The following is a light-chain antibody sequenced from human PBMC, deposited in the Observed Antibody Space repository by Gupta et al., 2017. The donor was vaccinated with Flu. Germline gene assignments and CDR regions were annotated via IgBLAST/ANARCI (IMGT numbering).Light chain of an antibody. CDR1: RSDVGGYNY. J-gene: IGLJ1*01. CDR2: DVS. Sequence: QSALTQPASVSGSPGQSITISCTGTRSDVGGYNYVSWYQHHPGKAPKLMIYDVSNRPSGVSNRFSGSKSDNTAPLTISGLQTEDEADYFCSSYTSTTTRLVFGTGTKVTVL. V-gene: IGLV2-14*03. CDR3: SSYTSTTTRLV.